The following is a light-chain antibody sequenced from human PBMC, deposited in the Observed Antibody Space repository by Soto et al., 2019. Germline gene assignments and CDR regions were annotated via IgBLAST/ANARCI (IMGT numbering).Light chain of an antibody. V-gene: IGKV3-11*01. CDR2: DAS. CDR1: QSVSSY. CDR3: QPRSNWPPQVK. J-gene: IGKJ4*02. Sequence: EIVLTQSPATLSLSPGERATLSCRASQSVSSYLAWYQQKPGQAPRLLIYDASNRATGIPARFSGSGSGTDFTLGISCLEPDDFADYYCQPRSNWPPQVKFGGGTKVEIK.